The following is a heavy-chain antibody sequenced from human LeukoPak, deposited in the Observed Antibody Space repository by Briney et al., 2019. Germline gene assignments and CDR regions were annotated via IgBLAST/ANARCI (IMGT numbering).Heavy chain of an antibody. Sequence: GGSLRLSCAASGFTFDDYGMSWVRQAPGKGLEWVSGINWYGGSTGYADSVKGRFTISRDNAKNSLYLQMNSLRAEYTAWYYCARRCIWTPLDYWGQGTLVTVSS. V-gene: IGHV3-20*04. D-gene: IGHD2-8*01. CDR2: INWYGGST. CDR1: GFTFDDYG. CDR3: ARRCIWTPLDY. J-gene: IGHJ4*02.